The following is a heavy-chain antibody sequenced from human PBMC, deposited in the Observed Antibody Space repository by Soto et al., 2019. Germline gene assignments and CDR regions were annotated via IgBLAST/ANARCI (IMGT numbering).Heavy chain of an antibody. CDR1: GFTFSSYD. CDR3: ARGQSDTAMGYNWFDP. CDR2: IGTAGDT. Sequence: QRLSCAASGFTFSSYDMHWVRQATGKGLEWVSAIGTAGDTYYPGSVKGRFAISRENAKNSLYLQMNSLRAGDTAVYYCARGQSDTAMGYNWFDPWGQGTLVTVSS. D-gene: IGHD5-18*01. J-gene: IGHJ5*02. V-gene: IGHV3-13*01.